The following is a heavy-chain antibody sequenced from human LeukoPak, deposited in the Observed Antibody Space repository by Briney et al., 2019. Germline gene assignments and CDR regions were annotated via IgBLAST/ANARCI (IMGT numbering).Heavy chain of an antibody. CDR2: ISGSGGST. CDR3: AKSLFAAAATRLPFDY. CDR1: GFTFSSYA. Sequence: GRSLRLSCAASGFTFSSYAMSWVRQAPGKGLEWVSAISGSGGSTYYADSVKGRFTISRDNSKNTLYLQMNSLRAEDTAVYYCAKSLFAAAATRLPFDYWGQGTLVTVSS. V-gene: IGHV3-23*01. D-gene: IGHD6-13*01. J-gene: IGHJ4*02.